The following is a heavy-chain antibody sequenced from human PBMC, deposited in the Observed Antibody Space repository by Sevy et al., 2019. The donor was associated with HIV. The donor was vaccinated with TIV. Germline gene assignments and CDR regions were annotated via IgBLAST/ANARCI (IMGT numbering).Heavy chain of an antibody. Sequence: GGSLRLSCAASGFTFSSYWMSWVRQAPGKGLEWVANIKQDGSEKYYVDSVKGRFTISRDNAKNSLYLQMNSLRAEDTAVYYCAREEGTEDYGMDYWGQGTLVTVSS. CDR2: IKQDGSEK. V-gene: IGHV3-7*01. D-gene: IGHD4-17*01. CDR1: GFTFSSYW. CDR3: AREEGTEDYGMDY. J-gene: IGHJ4*02.